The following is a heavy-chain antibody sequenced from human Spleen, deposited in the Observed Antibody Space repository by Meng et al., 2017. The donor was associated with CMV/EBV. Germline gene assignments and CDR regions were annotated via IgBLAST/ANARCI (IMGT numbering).Heavy chain of an antibody. D-gene: IGHD3-22*01. CDR2: IYPGDSDI. CDR3: ARLDYLDRNGYRSRYHWFDP. V-gene: IGHV5-51*01. Sequence: KVSCKGSGYTFTSYWIGWVRQMPGKGLEWVGIIYPGDSDIRYSPSFQGQVTFSADKSISTAYLQWSTLKASDTAMYYCARLDYLDRNGYRSRYHWFDPWGQGALVTVSS. J-gene: IGHJ5*02. CDR1: GYTFTSYW.